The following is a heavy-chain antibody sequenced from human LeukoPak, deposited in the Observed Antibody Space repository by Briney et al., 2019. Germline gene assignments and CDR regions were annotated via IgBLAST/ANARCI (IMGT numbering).Heavy chain of an antibody. CDR1: GGSFSGYY. J-gene: IGHJ4*02. Sequence: PSETLSLTCAVYGGSFSGYYWSWIRQPPGKGLEWIGEINHSGSTNYNPTPKSRVTVSVDASKNQCSLRLSSVTAADTAVYYCARVWPRGCSSTSCYARGSFDYWGQGTLVTVSS. D-gene: IGHD2-2*01. CDR2: INHSGST. CDR3: ARVWPRGCSSTSCYARGSFDY. V-gene: IGHV4-34*01.